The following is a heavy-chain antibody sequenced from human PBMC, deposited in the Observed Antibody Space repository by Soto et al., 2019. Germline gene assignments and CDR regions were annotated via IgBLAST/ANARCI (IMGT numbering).Heavy chain of an antibody. CDR2: ISGSGGST. Sequence: GGSLRLPCAASGFTFSSHAMSWVRQAPGKGLEWVSAISGSGGSTYYADSVKGRFTISRDNSKNTLYLQMNSLRAEDTAVYYCPKDGAAVAIDYWGQGTLVTVYS. D-gene: IGHD6-19*01. CDR3: PKDGAAVAIDY. CDR1: GFTFSSHA. V-gene: IGHV3-23*01. J-gene: IGHJ4*02.